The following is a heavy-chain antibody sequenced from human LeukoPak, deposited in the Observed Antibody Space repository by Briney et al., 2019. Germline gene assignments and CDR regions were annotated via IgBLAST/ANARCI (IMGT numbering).Heavy chain of an antibody. CDR1: GGSISSSSYY. CDR2: IYYSGST. D-gene: IGHD3-10*01. V-gene: IGHV4-39*07. CDR3: ARVPRTMVRGVPDY. Sequence: PSETLSLTCTVSGGSISSSSYYWGWIRQPPGKGLEWIGSIYYSGSTYYNPSLKSRVTISVDTSKNQFSLKLSSVTAADTAVYYCARVPRTMVRGVPDYWGQGTLVTVSS. J-gene: IGHJ4*02.